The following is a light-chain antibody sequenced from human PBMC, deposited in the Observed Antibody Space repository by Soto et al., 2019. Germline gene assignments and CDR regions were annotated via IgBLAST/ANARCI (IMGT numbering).Light chain of an antibody. J-gene: IGKJ1*01. V-gene: IGKV1-5*01. CDR2: DAS. CDR3: QQCNSWPQWT. Sequence: DIQMTQSPSTLSASVGDRVTITCRASQSISSWLAWYQQKPGKAPKLLIYDASSLESGVPSRFSGSGSGTDFTLTISSLEPEDFAVYYCQQCNSWPQWTFGQRTKVDIK. CDR1: QSISSW.